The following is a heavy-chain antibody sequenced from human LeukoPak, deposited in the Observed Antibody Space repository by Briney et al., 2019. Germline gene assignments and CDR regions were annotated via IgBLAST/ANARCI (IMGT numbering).Heavy chain of an antibody. J-gene: IGHJ6*03. CDR3: ARVWGAMGLYYYYMDV. Sequence: PSETLSLTCAVYSGSFSGYYWSWIRQPPGKGLEWIGEINHSGSTNYNPSLKSRVTISVDTSKNQFSLKLSSVTAADTAVYYCARVWGAMGLYYYYMDVWGKGTTVTVSS. D-gene: IGHD1-26*01. CDR2: INHSGST. CDR1: SGSFSGYY. V-gene: IGHV4-34*01.